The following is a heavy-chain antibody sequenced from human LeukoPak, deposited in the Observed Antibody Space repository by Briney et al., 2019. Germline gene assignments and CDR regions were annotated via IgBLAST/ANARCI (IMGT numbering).Heavy chain of an antibody. J-gene: IGHJ4*02. CDR2: ITSGSTI. Sequence: PGGSLRRSCVASGFTFNSYEMNWVRQAPGKGLEWVSYITSGSTIYYADSVKGRFTISRDNAKNSLYLQMNSLRADDTAVYYCARGNSRCLDYWGQGTLVTVSS. CDR1: GFTFNSYE. V-gene: IGHV3-48*03. CDR3: ARGNSRCLDY. D-gene: IGHD6-13*01.